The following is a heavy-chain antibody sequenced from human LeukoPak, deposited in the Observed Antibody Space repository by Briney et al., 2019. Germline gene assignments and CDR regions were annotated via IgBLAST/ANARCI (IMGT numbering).Heavy chain of an antibody. V-gene: IGHV3-48*01. CDR3: ARGSGYSYGQGYFDY. D-gene: IGHD5-18*01. J-gene: IGHJ4*02. CDR1: GFTFSSYS. CDR2: ISSSSSTI. Sequence: PGGSLRLSCAASGFTFSSYSMNWVRQAPGKGLEWVSYISSSSSTIYYADSVKGRFTISRDNAKNSLYLQMNSLRAEDTAVYYCARGSGYSYGQGYFDYWGQGTLVTVSS.